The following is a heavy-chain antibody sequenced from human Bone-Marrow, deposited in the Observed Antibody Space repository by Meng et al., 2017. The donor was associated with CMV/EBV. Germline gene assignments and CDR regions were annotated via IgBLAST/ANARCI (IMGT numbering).Heavy chain of an antibody. V-gene: IGHV4-39*07. D-gene: IGHD4-17*01. CDR2: IYYSGST. Sequence: SETLSLTCTVSGGSISRSSYYWGWIRQPPGKGLEWIGSIYYSGSTYYNPSLKSRVTISVDTSKNQFSLKLSSVTAADTAVYYCARENYGENIYYYYGMDFWGQATTVTASS. CDR1: GGSISRSSYY. CDR3: ARENYGENIYYYYGMDF. J-gene: IGHJ6*02.